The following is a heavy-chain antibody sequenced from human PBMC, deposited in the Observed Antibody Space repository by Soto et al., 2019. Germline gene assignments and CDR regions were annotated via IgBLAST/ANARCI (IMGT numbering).Heavy chain of an antibody. J-gene: IGHJ6*04. CDR2: MNPNSGNT. V-gene: IGHV1-8*01. CDR1: GYTFTSYE. Sequence: GASVKVSCKASGYTFTSYEINWVRQATGQGLEWMGWMNPNSGNTVYAQKFQGRVTMTRNTSISTAYMELSSLRSQDTAVYYCARDQTNYGMDVWGKGTTVTVSS. CDR3: ARDQTNYGMDV.